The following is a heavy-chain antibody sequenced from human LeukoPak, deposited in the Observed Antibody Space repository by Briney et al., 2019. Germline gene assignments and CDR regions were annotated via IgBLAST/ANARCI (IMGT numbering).Heavy chain of an antibody. J-gene: IGHJ4*02. CDR1: GFTFSSYW. CDR3: ARGVGRQLVLIDY. V-gene: IGHV3-7*01. Sequence: GGSLRLSCAASGFTFSSYWMSWVRQAPGKGLEWVANIKQDGSEKYYVDSVKGRFTISRDNAKNSLYLQVNSLRAEDTAVYYCARGVGRQLVLIDYWGQGTLVTVSS. CDR2: IKQDGSEK. D-gene: IGHD6-13*01.